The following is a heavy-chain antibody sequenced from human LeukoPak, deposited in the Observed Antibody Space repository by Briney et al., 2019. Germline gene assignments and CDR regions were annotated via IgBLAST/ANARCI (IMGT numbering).Heavy chain of an antibody. J-gene: IGHJ4*02. Sequence: ASVKVSCKASGYTFTGYYMHWVRQAPGQGLEWMGWINPNSGGTNYAQKFQGRVTMTRDMSISTAYMELSRLRSDDTAVYYCARYPLGVGANDYWGQGTLVTVSS. CDR2: INPNSGGT. V-gene: IGHV1-2*02. CDR1: GYTFTGYY. D-gene: IGHD1-26*01. CDR3: ARYPLGVGANDY.